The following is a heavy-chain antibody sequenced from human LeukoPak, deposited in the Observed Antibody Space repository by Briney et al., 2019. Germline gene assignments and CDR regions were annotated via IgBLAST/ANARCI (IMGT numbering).Heavy chain of an antibody. CDR2: IYYSGST. J-gene: IGHJ5*02. Sequence: SETLSLTCTVSGGSTSGSSYYWGWIRQPPGKGLEWIGSIYYSGSTYYNPSLKSRVTISVDTSKNQFSLKLNSVTATDTAVYYCAREITSIAAAGTIWFDPWGQGTLVTVSS. D-gene: IGHD6-13*01. CDR3: AREITSIAAAGTIWFDP. V-gene: IGHV4-39*02. CDR1: GGSTSGSSYY.